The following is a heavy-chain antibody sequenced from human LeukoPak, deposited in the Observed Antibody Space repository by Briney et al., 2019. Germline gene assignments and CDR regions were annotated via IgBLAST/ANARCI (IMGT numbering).Heavy chain of an antibody. CDR2: IYYSGNT. CDR1: GGSISSSSHY. J-gene: IGHJ4*02. Sequence: SETLSLTCTVSGGSISSSSHYWGWIRQPPGKGLEWIGSIYYSGNTYYNPSLKSRVTISVDTSKNHFSLEVSSVTAADTAVYYCAGHENIVVVVAATGFDYWGQGTLVTVSS. CDR3: AGHENIVVVVAATGFDY. V-gene: IGHV4-39*01. D-gene: IGHD2-15*01.